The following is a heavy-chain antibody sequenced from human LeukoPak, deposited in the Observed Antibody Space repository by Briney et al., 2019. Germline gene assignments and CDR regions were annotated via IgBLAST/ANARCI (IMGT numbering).Heavy chain of an antibody. D-gene: IGHD6-19*01. CDR2: IYPGDSDT. CDR1: GYSFTSYW. CDR3: ARSRSSGWSPYYFDY. Sequence: GESLKISCKGSGYSFTSYWIGWVRQMPGKGLEWMGIIYPGDSDTRYSPSFQGQVTISADKSISTAYLQWSSLKASDTAMYYCARSRSSGWSPYYFDYWGQGTLVTVSS. V-gene: IGHV5-51*01. J-gene: IGHJ4*02.